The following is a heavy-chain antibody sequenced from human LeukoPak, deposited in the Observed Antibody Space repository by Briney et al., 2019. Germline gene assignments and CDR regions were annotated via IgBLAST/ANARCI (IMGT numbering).Heavy chain of an antibody. CDR3: ARDHCSINGCSNSFGP. D-gene: IGHD2-8*01. CDR1: EFTISSHS. J-gene: IGHJ5*02. Sequence: GGSLRLSCAASEFTISSHSMIWVRQAPGKGLEWLSYISTSSNTKFYADSVKGRFTISRDNARNSLFLQMNSLRAEDTAVYYCARDHCSINGCSNSFGPWGQGTLVTVSS. CDR2: ISTSSNTK. V-gene: IGHV3-48*01.